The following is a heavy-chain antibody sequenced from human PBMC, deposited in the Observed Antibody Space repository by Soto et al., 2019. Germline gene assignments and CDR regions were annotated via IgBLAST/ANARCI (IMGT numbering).Heavy chain of an antibody. Sequence: QVQLQESGPGLVKPSETLSVTCNVSGGSISTFYWNWIRQSAEKGLEWIGRVYITGSTNYHPSLKSRVTMSVDTSKNQFSLKMSSVTAADTAVYYCARGGRDGFDIWGQGTRVTVSS. J-gene: IGHJ3*02. CDR3: ARGGRDGFDI. CDR1: GGSISTFY. V-gene: IGHV4-4*07. CDR2: VYITGST.